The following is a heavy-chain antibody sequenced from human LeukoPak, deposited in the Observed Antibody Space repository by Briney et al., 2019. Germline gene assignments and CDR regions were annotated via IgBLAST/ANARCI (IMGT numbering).Heavy chain of an antibody. CDR2: VDPEDGET. CDR1: GYTFTDYY. D-gene: IGHD2-2*01. J-gene: IGHJ4*02. Sequence: ASVKVSCKVSGYTFTDYYMHWVQQAPGKGLEWMGLVDPEDGETIYAEKFQGRVTITADTPTDTAYMELSSLRSEDTAVYYCATGLGYCSSTSCPDYWGQGTLVTVSS. CDR3: ATGLGYCSSTSCPDY. V-gene: IGHV1-69-2*01.